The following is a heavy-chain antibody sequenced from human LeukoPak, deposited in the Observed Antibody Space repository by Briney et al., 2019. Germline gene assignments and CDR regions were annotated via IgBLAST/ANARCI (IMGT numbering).Heavy chain of an antibody. Sequence: ASVRVSCKASGYPFSAHFLNWVRQAPGQGLEWMGNIDTTTGNPRYAQDFTGRFVFSLDTSVSTAYLQITSLKADDTAAYYCVRGTPTPGMDYWGQGTQVTVSS. V-gene: IGHV7-4-1*02. CDR1: GYPFSAHF. CDR2: IDTTTGNP. J-gene: IGHJ4*02. D-gene: IGHD3-10*01. CDR3: VRGTPTPGMDY.